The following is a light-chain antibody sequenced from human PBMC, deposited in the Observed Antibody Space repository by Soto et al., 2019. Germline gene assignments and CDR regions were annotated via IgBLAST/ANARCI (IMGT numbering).Light chain of an antibody. CDR2: LNSDGSH. Sequence: QLVLTQSPSASASLGVSVKLACTLSSGHNTYAIAWHQQRPEQGPRYLMRLNSDGSHFKGDGIPDRFSGSISGAERFLTISSLQSDDEADYYCQTCVTGTVVFGGGTKLTVL. V-gene: IGLV4-69*01. CDR1: SGHNTYA. J-gene: IGLJ2*01. CDR3: QTCVTGTVV.